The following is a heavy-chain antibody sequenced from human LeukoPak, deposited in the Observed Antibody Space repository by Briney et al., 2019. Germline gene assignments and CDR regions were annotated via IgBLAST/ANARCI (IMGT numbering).Heavy chain of an antibody. J-gene: IGHJ4*02. CDR2: ISGSGGST. V-gene: IGHV3-23*01. CDR3: AKDPRRGGYNSYFDY. Sequence: GGSLRLSCAASGFTFSTYAMTWLRQAPGKGLEWVSAISGSGGSTYYADSVKGRFTISRDNSKNTLYLQMNSLRAEDTAVYYCAKDPRRGGYNSYFDYWGQGTLVTVSS. D-gene: IGHD5-12*01. CDR1: GFTFSTYA.